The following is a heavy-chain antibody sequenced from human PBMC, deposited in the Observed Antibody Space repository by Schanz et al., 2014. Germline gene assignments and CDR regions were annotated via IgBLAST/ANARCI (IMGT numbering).Heavy chain of an antibody. J-gene: IGHJ4*02. CDR2: ISNDGSIK. CDR1: GFTFSSYA. D-gene: IGHD2-2*01. V-gene: IGHV3-23*03. CDR3: AKDLLYGAPMPLNHLDY. Sequence: EVQLLESGGGLVQPGGSLRLSCAASGFTFSSYAMSWVRQAPGKGLEWVALISNDGSIKYYADSVEGRFTISRDNSKNTLYLQMNSLRAEDTAVYYCAKDLLYGAPMPLNHLDYWGQGTLVTVSS.